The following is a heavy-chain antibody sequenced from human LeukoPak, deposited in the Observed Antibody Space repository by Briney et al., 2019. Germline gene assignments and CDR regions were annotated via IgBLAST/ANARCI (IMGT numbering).Heavy chain of an antibody. D-gene: IGHD6-13*01. CDR2: VNPADSDT. CDR1: GYSFTSYW. V-gene: IGHV5-51*01. J-gene: IGHJ1*01. Sequence: GESLKISCKGSGYSFTSYWIAWVRQMPGKGLEWMGIVNPADSDTRYSPSSEGQVTISVDKSISTAYLQWSSLQASDSAIYYCATVPRIPAVGNTEYFQYWGQGTLVTVSS. CDR3: ATVPRIPAVGNTEYFQY.